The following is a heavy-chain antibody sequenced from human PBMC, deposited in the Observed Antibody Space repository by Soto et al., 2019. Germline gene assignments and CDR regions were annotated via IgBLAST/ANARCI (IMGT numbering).Heavy chain of an antibody. V-gene: IGHV4-4*02. CDR2: IYHSGST. CDR3: ARAGTLDYYYGMDV. J-gene: IGHJ6*02. CDR1: GGSISSSNW. Sequence: SETLSLTCAVSGGSISSSNWWSWVRQPPGKGPEWIGEIYHSGSTNYNPSLKSRVTISVDKSKNQFSLKLSSVTAADTAVYYCARAGTLDYYYGMDVWGQGTTVTVSS.